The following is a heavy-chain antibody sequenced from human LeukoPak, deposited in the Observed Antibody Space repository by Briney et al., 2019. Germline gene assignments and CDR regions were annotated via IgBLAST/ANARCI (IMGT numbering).Heavy chain of an antibody. CDR2: INPSGGST. Sequence: ASVKVSCKASGYTFTSYYMHWVRQAPGQGLEWMGIINPSGGSTSYAQKFQGRVTMARDTSTSTVYMELSSLRSEDTAVYYCARDGTYCGGDCRGARDYYYGMDVWGQGTTVTVSS. V-gene: IGHV1-46*01. D-gene: IGHD2-21*02. J-gene: IGHJ6*02. CDR3: ARDGTYCGGDCRGARDYYYGMDV. CDR1: GYTFTSYY.